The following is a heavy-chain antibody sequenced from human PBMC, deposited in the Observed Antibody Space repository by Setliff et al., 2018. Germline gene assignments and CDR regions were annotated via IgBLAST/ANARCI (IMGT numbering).Heavy chain of an antibody. CDR3: ARRDSTGYYGYSFDF. CDR1: GDSINPYY. V-gene: IGHV4-59*01. CDR2: IYYSGAT. J-gene: IGHJ4*02. D-gene: IGHD3-22*01. Sequence: SETLSLTCSVSGDSINPYYWTWIRQPPGKGLEWIGFIYYSGATTYNPSLKSRVTISVDTSKNQFSLNLNSVTAADTAVYYCARRDSTGYYGYSFDFWGQGTLVTVSS.